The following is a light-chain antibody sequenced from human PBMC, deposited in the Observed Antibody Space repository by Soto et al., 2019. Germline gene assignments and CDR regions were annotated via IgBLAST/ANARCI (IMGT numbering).Light chain of an antibody. CDR3: QQTNTFPLT. Sequence: DRQMTQYPSSVAASVGDRVSITCRASQSISSGLAWYQQNPGKAPKLLIYAASTLQSGVPSRFSGSGSGTDFTLTISRLPPEDLATYFCQQTNTFPLTFGQGTKLEIK. J-gene: IGKJ2*01. CDR2: AAS. CDR1: QSISSG. V-gene: IGKV1-12*01.